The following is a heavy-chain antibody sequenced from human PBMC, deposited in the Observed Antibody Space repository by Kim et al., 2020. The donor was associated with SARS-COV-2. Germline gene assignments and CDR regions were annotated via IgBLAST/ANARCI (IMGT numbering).Heavy chain of an antibody. Sequence: GGSLRLSCAASGFTFSSYGMHWVRQAPGKGLEWVAVIWYDGSNKYYADSVKGRFTISRDNSKNTLYLQMNSLRAEDTAVYYCAKGGYPGYSSSWYVDWGQGTLVTVSS. J-gene: IGHJ4*02. CDR3: AKGGYPGYSSSWYVD. D-gene: IGHD6-13*01. V-gene: IGHV3-33*06. CDR2: IWYDGSNK. CDR1: GFTFSSYG.